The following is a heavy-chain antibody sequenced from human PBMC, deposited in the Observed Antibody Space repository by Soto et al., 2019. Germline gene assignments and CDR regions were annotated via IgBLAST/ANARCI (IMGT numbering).Heavy chain of an antibody. Sequence: QVQLVQSGGEVKKPGASVKVSCKASGYTFTRYYIHWVRQAPGQGPEWMGRINPDGGRTTYAQNFNGRGTMTRDTYASTDYMDLSSLKFEYTAMYYCSRGAYSSSSFPPYDPWGQGTLVTVSS. CDR3: SRGAYSSSSFPPYDP. CDR2: INPDGGRT. V-gene: IGHV1-46*01. D-gene: IGHD6-6*01. J-gene: IGHJ5*02. CDR1: GYTFTRYY.